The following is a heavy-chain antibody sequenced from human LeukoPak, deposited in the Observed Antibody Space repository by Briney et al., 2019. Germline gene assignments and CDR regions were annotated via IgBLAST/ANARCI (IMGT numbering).Heavy chain of an antibody. CDR3: ARHWGYGSSWYPSWYYYYYMDV. J-gene: IGHJ6*03. Sequence: SETLSLTCAVSGYSISSGYFWGWIRQPPGKGLEWIGSISHSGSTYYNPSLKSRVTISVDTSKNQFSLKLSSVTAADTAVYYCARHWGYGSSWYPSWYYYYYMDVWGKGTTVTVSS. CDR1: GYSISSGYF. D-gene: IGHD6-13*01. CDR2: ISHSGST. V-gene: IGHV4-38-2*01.